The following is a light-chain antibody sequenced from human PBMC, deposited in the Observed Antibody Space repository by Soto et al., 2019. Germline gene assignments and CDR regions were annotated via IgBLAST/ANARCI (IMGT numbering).Light chain of an antibody. V-gene: IGKV1-13*02. CDR2: DAS. Sequence: AIQLTQSPSSLSASVGDRVTITCRASQGISSALAWYQQKPGKAPKLQIYDASSLGSGVPSRFSGSGSGTDFTLNISSLQPEDFATYYCQQFSSHPITFGQGTRLEIK. CDR1: QGISSA. CDR3: QQFSSHPIT. J-gene: IGKJ5*01.